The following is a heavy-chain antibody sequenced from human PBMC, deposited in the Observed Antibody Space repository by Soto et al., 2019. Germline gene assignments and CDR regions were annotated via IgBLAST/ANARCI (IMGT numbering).Heavy chain of an antibody. Sequence: EVRLVESGGGSVQPGGSLRFSCAAFGFTVSSNYMTWVRLAPGKGLEWVSLVYSGGATHYAASVKGRFTISTHSSQNTLFLQMNSLRTEDTATYYCVRGRYGSEIHWGQGTKVTVSS. D-gene: IGHD3-10*01. CDR2: VYSGGAT. J-gene: IGHJ4*02. V-gene: IGHV3-53*04. CDR1: GFTVSSNY. CDR3: VRGRYGSEIH.